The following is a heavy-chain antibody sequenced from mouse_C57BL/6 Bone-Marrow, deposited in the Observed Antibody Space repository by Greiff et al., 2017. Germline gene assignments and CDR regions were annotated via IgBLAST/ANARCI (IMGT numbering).Heavy chain of an antibody. Sequence: VQLQQSVAELVRPGASVKLSCTASGFNIQNTYMHWVKQRPEQGLEWIGRIDPANGKTKYAPKFQGKATRTADTSSNTAYLPLSSLTSEDTAIYYCARRLPGYWGQGTTLTVSS. J-gene: IGHJ2*01. CDR1: GFNIQNTY. CDR2: IDPANGKT. V-gene: IGHV14-3*01. CDR3: ARRLPGY.